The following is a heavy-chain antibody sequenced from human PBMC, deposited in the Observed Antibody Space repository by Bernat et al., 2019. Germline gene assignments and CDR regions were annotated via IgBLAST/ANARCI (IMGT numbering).Heavy chain of an antibody. CDR3: ARDPLLKREPYY. V-gene: IGHV3-30-3*01. CDR2: ISYDGSNK. Sequence: QVQLVESGGGVVQPGRSLRLSCAASGFTFSSYAMHWVRQAPGKGLEWVAVISYDGSNKYYADSVKGRFTISRDNSKNTLYLQMNSLRAEDTAVYYCARDPLLKREPYYWGQGTLVTVS. CDR1: GFTFSSYA. D-gene: IGHD1-26*01. J-gene: IGHJ4*02.